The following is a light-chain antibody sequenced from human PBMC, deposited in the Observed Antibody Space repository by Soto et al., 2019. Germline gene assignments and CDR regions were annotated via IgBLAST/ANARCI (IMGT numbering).Light chain of an antibody. V-gene: IGKV1-5*01. J-gene: IGKJ1*01. CDR2: DAS. CDR3: QQYNSYSQT. CDR1: QSISSW. Sequence: DIQMTQSPSTLSASVGDRVTITCRASQSISSWLAWYQQKPGKAPKLLIYDASSLESGVPSRFSGSGSGKEFTLTISSLQPDDFATYYYQQYNSYSQTFGQGTKVEIK.